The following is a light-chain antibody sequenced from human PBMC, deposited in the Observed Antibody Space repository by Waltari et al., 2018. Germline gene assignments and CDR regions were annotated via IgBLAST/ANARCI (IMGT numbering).Light chain of an antibody. J-gene: IGLJ3*02. CDR3: QTGGHGTWV. CDR2: VNSDGSH. V-gene: IGLV4-69*01. CDR1: SGHSRNV. Sequence: QLLLTQSPSASASPGASVKLTCTPSSGHSRNVIAWLQQQSEKGPRYLMKVNSDGSHSKGDEIPDRFSGSSSGAERYLTISSLQAEDDADYYCQTGGHGTWVFGGGTKLTVL.